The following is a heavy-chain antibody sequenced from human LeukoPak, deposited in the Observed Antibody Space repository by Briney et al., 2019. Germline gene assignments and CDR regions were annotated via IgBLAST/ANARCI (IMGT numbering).Heavy chain of an antibody. CDR1: GFTFSDYA. V-gene: IGHV3-23*01. CDR2: ISGSGGST. CDR3: AKESGYSYGQAHYSDY. D-gene: IGHD5-18*01. Sequence: GGSLRLSCAASGFTFSDYAMSWVRQAPGKGLEWVSAISGSGGSTYYADSVKGRFTISRDNAKNTLYLQMNSLRAEDTAVYYCAKESGYSYGQAHYSDYWGQGTLVTVSS. J-gene: IGHJ4*02.